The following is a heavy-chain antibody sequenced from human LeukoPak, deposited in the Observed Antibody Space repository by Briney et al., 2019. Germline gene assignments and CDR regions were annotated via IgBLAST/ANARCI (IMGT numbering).Heavy chain of an antibody. J-gene: IGHJ5*02. CDR2: ITGSGGNR. D-gene: IGHD3-16*01. Sequence: GGSLRLSCAASGFPFSSHGMNWVRQDPGEGLEWVSGITGSGGNRYYEDSVKSRVNISRDNSNHTLYLQMNSSRAEDTAVYYCAKDDNYIRFLSWGQGTLVTDSS. CDR3: AKDDNYIRFLS. V-gene: IGHV3-23*01. CDR1: GFPFSSHG.